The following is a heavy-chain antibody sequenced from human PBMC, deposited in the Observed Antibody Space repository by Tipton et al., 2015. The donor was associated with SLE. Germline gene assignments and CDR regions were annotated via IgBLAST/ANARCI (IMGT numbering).Heavy chain of an antibody. CDR1: GYSISSGYY. Sequence: TLSLTCAVSGYSISSGYYWGWIRQPPGKGLEWIGSIYHSGSTYYNPSLKSRVTISVDTSKNPFSLKLSSVTAADTAVYYCARVLLDDILTGYSHDAFDIWGQGTMVTVSS. J-gene: IGHJ3*02. CDR2: IYHSGST. CDR3: ARVLLDDILTGYSHDAFDI. D-gene: IGHD3-9*01. V-gene: IGHV4-38-2*01.